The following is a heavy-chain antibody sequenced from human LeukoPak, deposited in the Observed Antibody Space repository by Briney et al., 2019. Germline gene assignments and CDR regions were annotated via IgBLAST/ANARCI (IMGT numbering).Heavy chain of an antibody. CDR3: AREEGGSYLPHWYFDL. Sequence: GASVKVSCKASGYTFSSYAMNWVRQAPGQGLEWMGGIIPIFGTANYAQKFQGRVTITADESTSTAYMELSSLRSEDTAVYYCAREEGGSYLPHWYFDLWGRGTLVTVSS. CDR1: GYTFSSYA. D-gene: IGHD1-26*01. J-gene: IGHJ2*01. CDR2: IIPIFGTA. V-gene: IGHV1-69*13.